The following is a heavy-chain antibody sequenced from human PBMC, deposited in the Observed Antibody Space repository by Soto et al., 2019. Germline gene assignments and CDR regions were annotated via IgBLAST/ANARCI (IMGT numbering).Heavy chain of an antibody. CDR2: IWYDGSNK. D-gene: IGHD3-9*01. J-gene: IGHJ4*02. CDR3: ARDKGGDILTGYLPGSDY. Sequence: QVQLVESGGGVVQPGRSLRLSCAASGFTFSSYGMHWVRQAPGKGLEWVAVIWYDGSNKYYADSVKGRFTISRDNSKNTLYLQMNSLRAEDTAVYYCARDKGGDILTGYLPGSDYWGQGTLVTVSS. V-gene: IGHV3-33*01. CDR1: GFTFSSYG.